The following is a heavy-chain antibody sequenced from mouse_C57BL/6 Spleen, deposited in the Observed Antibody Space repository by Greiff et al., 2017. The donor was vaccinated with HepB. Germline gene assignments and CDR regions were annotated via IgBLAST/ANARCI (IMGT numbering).Heavy chain of an antibody. CDR3: ARDQYDGSSYDCFAY. Sequence: EVKLMESGGGLVKPGGSLKLSCAASGFTFSSYALSWVRQTPEKRLEWVATISDGGSYTYYPDNVKGRFTISRDNAKNNLYLQMSHLKSDDTAMYYCARDQYDGSSYDCFAYWGQGTLVTVSA. CDR1: GFTFSSYA. J-gene: IGHJ3*01. V-gene: IGHV5-4*01. CDR2: ISDGGSYT. D-gene: IGHD1-1*01.